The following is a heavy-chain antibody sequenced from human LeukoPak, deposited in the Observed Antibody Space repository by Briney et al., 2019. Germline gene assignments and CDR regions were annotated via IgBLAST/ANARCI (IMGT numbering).Heavy chain of an antibody. CDR2: ISYDGSNK. J-gene: IGHJ4*02. CDR1: GFTFSIYA. Sequence: PGGSLRLSCAASGFTFSIYAMHWVRQAPGKGLEWVAVISYDGSNKYYADSVKGRFTISRDNSKNTLYLQMNSLRAEDTAVYYCARGGSGSYYNVRPVDYWGQGTLVTVSS. D-gene: IGHD3-10*01. CDR3: ARGGSGSYYNVRPVDY. V-gene: IGHV3-30*04.